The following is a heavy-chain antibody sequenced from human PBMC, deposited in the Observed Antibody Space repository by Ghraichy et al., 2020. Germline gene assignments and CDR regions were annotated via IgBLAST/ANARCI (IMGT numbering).Heavy chain of an antibody. CDR1: GFTFSTYW. CDR3: AREASNAFDI. CDR2: IKQDGSQK. V-gene: IGHV3-7*01. J-gene: IGHJ3*02. Sequence: GGSLRLSCAASGFTFSTYWMTWVRQAPGKGLEWVANIKQDGSQKYYVDSVKGRFTISRDNAKNSLYLQINTLRAEDTAVYYCAREASNAFDIWGQGTMVTVSS.